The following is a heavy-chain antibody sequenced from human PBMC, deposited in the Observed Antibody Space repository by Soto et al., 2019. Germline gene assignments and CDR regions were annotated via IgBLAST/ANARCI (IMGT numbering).Heavy chain of an antibody. J-gene: IGHJ5*02. CDR1: GFTFSSYA. Sequence: GGSLRLSCAASGFTFSSYAMSWVRQAPGKGLEWVSAISGSGGSTYYADSVKGRFTISRDNSKNTLYLQMNSLRAEDTAVYYCAKDSDYVWGSYRPNWFDPWGQGTLVTV. CDR2: ISGSGGST. D-gene: IGHD3-16*02. CDR3: AKDSDYVWGSYRPNWFDP. V-gene: IGHV3-23*01.